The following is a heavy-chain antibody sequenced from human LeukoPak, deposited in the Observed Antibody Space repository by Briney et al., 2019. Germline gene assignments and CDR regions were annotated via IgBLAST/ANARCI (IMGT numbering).Heavy chain of an antibody. J-gene: IGHJ4*02. CDR3: ARGQDSSGYYYATYYFDY. D-gene: IGHD3-22*01. V-gene: IGHV1-18*01. CDR1: GYTFTSYG. Sequence: ASVKVSCKASGYTFTSYGISWVRQAPGQGREGMGWISAYNGNTNYAQKLQGRVTMTTDTSTSPAYMELRSLRSDDTAVYYCARGQDSSGYYYATYYFDYWGQGPLVTVSS. CDR2: ISAYNGNT.